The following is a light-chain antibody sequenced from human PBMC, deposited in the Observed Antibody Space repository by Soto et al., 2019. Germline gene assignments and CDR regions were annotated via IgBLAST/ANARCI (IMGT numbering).Light chain of an antibody. Sequence: QSALTQPASVSGSPGQSITISCTGTSSDVGSYNLVSWYQQHPGKAPKLMIYEVSKRPSGVSNRFSGSKSGNTASLTISGLQAEDEADYYCCSYAGSSTFYVSRPGSKVPVL. J-gene: IGLJ1*01. CDR1: SSDVGSYNL. CDR2: EVS. V-gene: IGLV2-23*02. CDR3: CSYAGSSTFYV.